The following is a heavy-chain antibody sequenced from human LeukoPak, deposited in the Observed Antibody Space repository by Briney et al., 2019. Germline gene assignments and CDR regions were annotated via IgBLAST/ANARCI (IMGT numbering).Heavy chain of an antibody. Sequence: PSQTLSLTCTVSGGSISSGGYYWSWIRQPPGKGLEWIGYIYHSGSTYYNPSLKSRVTISVDRSKNQFSLKLSSVTAADTAVYFCARQDYDFWSGYYDYWGQGTLVTVSS. V-gene: IGHV4-30-2*01. CDR3: ARQDYDFWSGYYDY. J-gene: IGHJ4*02. CDR1: GGSISSGGYY. D-gene: IGHD3-3*01. CDR2: IYHSGST.